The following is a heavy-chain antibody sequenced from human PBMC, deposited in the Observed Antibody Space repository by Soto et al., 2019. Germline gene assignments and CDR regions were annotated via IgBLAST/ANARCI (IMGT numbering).Heavy chain of an antibody. CDR1: GFSFSSYS. Sequence: EVQLVESGGGLVQPGGSLRLSCAASGFSFSSYSMNWVRQAPGKGLGWVSYISSTSNTIYYANSVKGRFTIPRDNAYDSLYLQMNSLRAEDTAVYYCASLTTVVVPAAIDYYYYMDVWGKGTTVTVSS. D-gene: IGHD2-2*01. CDR2: ISSTSNTI. CDR3: ASLTTVVVPAAIDYYYYMDV. J-gene: IGHJ6*03. V-gene: IGHV3-48*01.